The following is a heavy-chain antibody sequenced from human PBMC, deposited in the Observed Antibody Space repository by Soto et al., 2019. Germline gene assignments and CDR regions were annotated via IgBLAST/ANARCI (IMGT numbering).Heavy chain of an antibody. CDR2: IIPIFGTA. V-gene: IGHV1-69*06. D-gene: IGHD6-25*01. Sequence: SVKVSCKASGGTFSSYAISWVRQAPGQGLEWMGGIIPIFGTANYAQKFQGGVTITADKSTSTAYMELSSLRSEDTAVYYCARTSRLPYYFDYWGQGTLVTVSS. CDR3: ARTSRLPYYFDY. CDR1: GGTFSSYA. J-gene: IGHJ4*02.